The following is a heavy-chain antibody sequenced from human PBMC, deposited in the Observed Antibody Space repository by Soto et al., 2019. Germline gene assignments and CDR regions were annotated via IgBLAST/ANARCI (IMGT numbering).Heavy chain of an antibody. CDR2: ISAYNGNT. V-gene: IGHV1-18*04. CDR1: GYTCTSYG. CDR3: ARDFSSGYCTMSCQHSDYGTDV. D-gene: IGHD3-3*01. Sequence: ASVKVSCKASGYTCTSYGISWVRQAPGQGLEWMGWISAYNGNTNYAQKLQGRVTMTTDTYTSTAYMELRSLRSDDTAVYYCARDFSSGYCTMSCQHSDYGTDVWGQGNRVTVSS. J-gene: IGHJ6*02.